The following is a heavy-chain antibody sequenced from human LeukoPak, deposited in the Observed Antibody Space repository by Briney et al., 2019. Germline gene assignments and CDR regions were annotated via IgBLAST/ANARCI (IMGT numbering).Heavy chain of an antibody. Sequence: GGSLRFSCAASGFTSSCYWMHGVRQAPGKGLVWVSRINSDGYSTCYAASEKGRFTFSRDTAKNTRQLQMNRLRAEATAEYSPASPYIGGDYGIDYWGQGTLVTVSS. CDR2: INSDGYST. CDR3: ASPYIGGDYGIDY. V-gene: IGHV3-74*01. D-gene: IGHD4-17*01. CDR1: GFTSSCYW. J-gene: IGHJ4*02.